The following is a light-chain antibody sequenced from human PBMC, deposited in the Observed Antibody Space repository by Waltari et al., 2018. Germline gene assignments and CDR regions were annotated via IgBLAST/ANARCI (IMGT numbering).Light chain of an antibody. CDR1: SSNIGSKA. CDR3: AAWDDSLNGVV. CDR2: TND. J-gene: IGLJ2*01. Sequence: QSVLTQPPSVSGTPGQRVTISCSGSSSNIGSKAVNWYEHLPGTAPKLLIYTNDQRPSGVPDRFSGSEAGTSASLAISGLQSEDEADYYCAAWDDSLNGVVFGGGTKVTVL. V-gene: IGLV1-44*01.